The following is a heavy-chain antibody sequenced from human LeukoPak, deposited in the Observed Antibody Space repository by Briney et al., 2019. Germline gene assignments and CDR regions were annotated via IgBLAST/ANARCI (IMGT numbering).Heavy chain of an antibody. J-gene: IGHJ4*02. CDR2: IYYTGNT. Sequence: SETRSLTCTVSGVSISSSYSYWGWIRQPPGMGLEWIGSIYYTGNTYYNASLKSQVSISIDTSKNQFSLKLTSVTAADTAVYYCARQTGSGLFILPGGQGTLVTVSS. CDR3: ARQTGSGLFILP. CDR1: GVSISSSYSY. V-gene: IGHV4-39*01. D-gene: IGHD3/OR15-3a*01.